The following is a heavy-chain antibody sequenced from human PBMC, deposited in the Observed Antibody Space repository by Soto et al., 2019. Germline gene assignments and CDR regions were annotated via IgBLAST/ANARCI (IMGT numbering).Heavy chain of an antibody. V-gene: IGHV4-31*03. D-gene: IGHD2-2*01. CDR1: GGSISSGGYY. Sequence: QVQLQESGPGLVKPSQTLSLTCTVSGGSISSGGYYWSWIRQHPGKGLEWIGYIYYSGSTYYNPSRKSRVTISVDTSKNQFSLKLSSVTAADTAVYYCARATPIVVVPAALFDPWGQGTLVTVSS. J-gene: IGHJ5*02. CDR2: IYYSGST. CDR3: ARATPIVVVPAALFDP.